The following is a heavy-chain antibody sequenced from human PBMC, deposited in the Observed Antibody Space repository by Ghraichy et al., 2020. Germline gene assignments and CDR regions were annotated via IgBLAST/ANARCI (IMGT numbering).Heavy chain of an antibody. Sequence: AAVKVSCKASGYTFTGYYMHWVRQAPGQGLEWMGWINTNSGGTNYAQKFQGRVTMTRDTSISTAYMELSRLRSDDTAVYYCARDRYDSSSQYFQHWGQGTLVTVSS. CDR1: GYTFTGYY. J-gene: IGHJ1*01. CDR2: INTNSGGT. V-gene: IGHV1-2*02. CDR3: ARDRYDSSSQYFQH. D-gene: IGHD3-22*01.